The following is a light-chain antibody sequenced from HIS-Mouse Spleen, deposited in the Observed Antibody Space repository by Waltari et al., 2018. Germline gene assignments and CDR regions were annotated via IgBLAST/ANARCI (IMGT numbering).Light chain of an antibody. V-gene: IGLV3-10*01. CDR1: ALPEKY. J-gene: IGLJ2*01. Sequence: SYELTQPPSVSVSPGQTARITCSGDALPEKYTYWYQQKSGQAPVMFIYEDRKPAPGIPERFSGSSSGTMAILTISGAKVEDEADYYCYSTDSSGNHRVFGGGTKLTVL. CDR2: EDR. CDR3: YSTDSSGNHRV.